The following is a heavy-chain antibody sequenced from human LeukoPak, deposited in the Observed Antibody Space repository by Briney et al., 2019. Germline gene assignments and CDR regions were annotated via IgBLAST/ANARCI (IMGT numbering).Heavy chain of an antibody. CDR3: AKEASYDSRAAFES. D-gene: IGHD3-22*01. CDR2: VTGSGGRT. Sequence: GGSLRLSCAASGFTFSNCAMNWVRQSPGKGLEWVSGVTGSGGRTFYAVSVKGRSIISRDNSKNTVYLQMNSLRAEDTAIYYCAKEASYDSRAAFESWGQGTLVTGSS. CDR1: GFTFSNCA. V-gene: IGHV3-23*01. J-gene: IGHJ4*02.